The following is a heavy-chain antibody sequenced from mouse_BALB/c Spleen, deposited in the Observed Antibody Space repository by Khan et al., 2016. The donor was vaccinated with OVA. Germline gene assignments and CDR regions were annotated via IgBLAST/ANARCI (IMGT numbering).Heavy chain of an antibody. CDR2: ISNGGSSA. J-gene: IGHJ4*01. V-gene: IGHV5-12-2*01. Sequence: EVELVESGGDLVQTGGSLKLSCAVSGFTFSSYTMSWVRQTPEKRLEWVAFISNGGSSAYYPDTVKGRFTISSDNAKNTLYLQMSSLKSEDTAMYYCARPSTTEYDYVMAYWGQGTSVTVSA. D-gene: IGHD1-1*01. CDR1: GFTFSSYT. CDR3: ARPSTTEYDYVMAY.